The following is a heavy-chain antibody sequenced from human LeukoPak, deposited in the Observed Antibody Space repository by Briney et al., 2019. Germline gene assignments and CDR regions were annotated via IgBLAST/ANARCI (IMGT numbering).Heavy chain of an antibody. CDR1: GYSFTNYW. CDR2: IYPGDSDT. V-gene: IGHV5-51*01. D-gene: IGHD6-6*01. CDR3: AKSGGYTTSSDFDY. J-gene: IGHJ4*02. Sequence: GESLKISCKGSGYSFTNYWIGWVRQMPGKGLEWMGIIYPGDSDTTYSPSFQGQVTISADKSISAASLQWSSLKASDTAMYYCAKSGGYTTSSDFDYWGQGTLVTVSS.